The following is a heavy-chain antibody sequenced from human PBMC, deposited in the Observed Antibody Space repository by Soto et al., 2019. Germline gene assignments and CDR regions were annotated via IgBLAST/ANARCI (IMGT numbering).Heavy chain of an antibody. CDR1: GGSISSGDYY. CDR2: IYYSGST. Sequence: QVQLQESGPGLVKPSQTLSLTCTVSGGSISSGDYYWSWIRQYPGKGLEWIGYIYYSGSTYYNPSLKGRVTIAVDTSKNQLSLKLSSVTAADTAVYYCARDNSYYNWYFDLWGRGTLVTVSS. CDR3: ARDNSYYNWYFDL. D-gene: IGHD3-22*01. V-gene: IGHV4-31*03. J-gene: IGHJ2*01.